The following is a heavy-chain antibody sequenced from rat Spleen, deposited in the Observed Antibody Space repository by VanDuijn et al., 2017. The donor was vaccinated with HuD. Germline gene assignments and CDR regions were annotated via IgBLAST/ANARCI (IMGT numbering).Heavy chain of an antibody. CDR2: ISSGGGNT. D-gene: IGHD1-10*01. V-gene: IGHV5S23*01. CDR1: GFNITKYG. Sequence: EVQLVESGGGLVQPGNSLKLSCATSGFNITKYGMAWVRQAPTRGLEWVASISSGGGNTYFRDSVKGRFTFSRDNAKSTLYLQMDSLRSEDTATYYCARQGDNNYGGVYFDYWGQGVMVTVSS. CDR3: ARQGDNNYGGVYFDY. J-gene: IGHJ2*01.